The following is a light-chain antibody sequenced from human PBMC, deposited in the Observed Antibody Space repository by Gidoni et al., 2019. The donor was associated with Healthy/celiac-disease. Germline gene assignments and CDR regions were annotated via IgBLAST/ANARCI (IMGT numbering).Light chain of an antibody. Sequence: EIQMTPSPSSLSASVGDRVTITCRASQSISSHLNWYQQKPGKAPKLLIYAASSLQSGVPSRFSGSGSGTDFTLTISSLQPEDFATYYCQQSYSTPRTFGQGTKVEIK. CDR3: QQSYSTPRT. V-gene: IGKV1-39*01. CDR2: AAS. CDR1: QSISSH. J-gene: IGKJ1*01.